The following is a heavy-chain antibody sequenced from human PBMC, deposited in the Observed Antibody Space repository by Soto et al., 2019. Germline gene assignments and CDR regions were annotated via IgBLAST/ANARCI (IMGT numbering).Heavy chain of an antibody. CDR1: GGSISSGGYS. J-gene: IGHJ4*02. Sequence: SESLSLTCAVSGGSISSGGYSWSWIRQPPGKGLEWIGYIYHSGSTYYNPSLKSRVTISVDRSKNQFSLKLSSVTAADTDVYYCAGSSGYYRYWGQGTLVTVSS. CDR2: IYHSGST. CDR3: AGSSGYYRY. V-gene: IGHV4-30-2*01. D-gene: IGHD3-22*01.